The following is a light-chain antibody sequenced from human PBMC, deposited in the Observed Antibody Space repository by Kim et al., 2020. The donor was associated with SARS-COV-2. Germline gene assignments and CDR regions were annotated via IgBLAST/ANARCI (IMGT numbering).Light chain of an antibody. Sequence: LGQTGRITCQGDSLRSYYESWYQQKPGQAPVLVIYGKNNRPAGIPDRFSGSSSGNTASLTITGAQAEDEADYYCNSRDSSGNHWVFGGGTQLTVL. J-gene: IGLJ3*02. CDR3: NSRDSSGNHWV. V-gene: IGLV3-19*01. CDR1: SLRSYY. CDR2: GKN.